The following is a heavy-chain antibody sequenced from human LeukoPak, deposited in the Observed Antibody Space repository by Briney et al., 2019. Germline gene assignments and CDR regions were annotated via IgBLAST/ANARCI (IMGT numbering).Heavy chain of an antibody. CDR1: GFIFSNNW. Sequence: GGSLRLSCAASGFIFSNNWMSWVRQAPGKGLEWVANIKGDGSETYYVDSVKGRFTISRDNIRNSLYLQMNSLRADDTATYYCTRDDFSGSYCDWGQGTLVTVSS. CDR2: IKGDGSET. D-gene: IGHD1-26*01. CDR3: TRDDFSGSYCD. V-gene: IGHV3-7*01. J-gene: IGHJ4*02.